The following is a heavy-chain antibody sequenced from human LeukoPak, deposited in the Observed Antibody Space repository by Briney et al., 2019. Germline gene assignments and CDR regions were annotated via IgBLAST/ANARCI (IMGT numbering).Heavy chain of an antibody. V-gene: IGHV3-11*01. Sequence: GGSLRLSCAASGFTFSDYYMSWIRQAPGKGLEWVSYISSSGSTVYYADSVKGRFTISRDNAKNSLYLQINSLRAEDTAVYYCARDPDYAPAYYYYGMDVWGQGTTVTVSS. D-gene: IGHD4-17*01. J-gene: IGHJ6*02. CDR3: ARDPDYAPAYYYYGMDV. CDR2: ISSSGSTV. CDR1: GFTFSDYY.